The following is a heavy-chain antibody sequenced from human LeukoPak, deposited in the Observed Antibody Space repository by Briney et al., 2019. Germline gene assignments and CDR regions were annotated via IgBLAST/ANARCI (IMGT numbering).Heavy chain of an antibody. CDR2: IYTSGST. CDR1: GGSISSGSYY. Sequence: SETLSLTCTVSGGSISSGSYYWSWIRQPAGKGLEWIGRIYTSGSTNYNPSLKSRVTISVDTSKNQFSLKLSSVTATDTAVYYCARDPAPDDYVWCNWFDPWGQGTLVTVSS. J-gene: IGHJ5*02. V-gene: IGHV4-61*02. D-gene: IGHD3-16*01. CDR3: ARDPAPDDYVWCNWFDP.